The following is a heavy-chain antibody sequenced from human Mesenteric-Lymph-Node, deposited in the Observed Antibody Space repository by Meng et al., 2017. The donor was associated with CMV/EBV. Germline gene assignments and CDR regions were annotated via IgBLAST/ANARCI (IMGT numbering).Heavy chain of an antibody. V-gene: IGHV3-9*01. J-gene: IGHJ6*02. Sequence: SLKISCAVSGINFDEHAMHWVRQVPGKGLEWVSGIHLKTGRTGYADSVKGRFTVSRDNARNSLNLQMNNLSADDTAVYYCARGLGLLYYNGMDVWGQGTTVTVSS. CDR3: ARGLGLLYYNGMDV. CDR2: IHLKTGRT. CDR1: GINFDEHA. D-gene: IGHD2-15*01.